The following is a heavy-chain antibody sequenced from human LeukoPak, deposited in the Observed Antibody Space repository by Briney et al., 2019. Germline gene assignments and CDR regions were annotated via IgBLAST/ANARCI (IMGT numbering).Heavy chain of an antibody. J-gene: IGHJ3*02. CDR1: GFTFSSYG. D-gene: IGHD7-27*01. Sequence: PGGSLRLSCAASGFTFSSYGMHWVRQAPGKGLEGVAGISYDENNKYYAASVKARFTISRDNSKNALYLQMNSLRAEDTAVYYCAKDLLTGNDAFDIWGQGTMVTVSS. CDR2: ISYDENNK. CDR3: AKDLLTGNDAFDI. V-gene: IGHV3-30*18.